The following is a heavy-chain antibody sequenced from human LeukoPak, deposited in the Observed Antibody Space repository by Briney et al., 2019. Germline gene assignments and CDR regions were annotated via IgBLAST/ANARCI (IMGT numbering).Heavy chain of an antibody. J-gene: IGHJ4*02. D-gene: IGHD1-26*01. CDR2: ILHAGPT. CDR3: VRGGTYYLPY. CDR1: GVSITDNW. V-gene: IGHV4-4*02. Sequence: SETLSLTCAVSGVSITDNWWSWVRQPPGKGLEWIGEILHAGPTNFNPSLKSRVTISMDKSKNQLSLRLNSVTAADTAIYYCVRGGTYYLPYWGQGILVTVSS.